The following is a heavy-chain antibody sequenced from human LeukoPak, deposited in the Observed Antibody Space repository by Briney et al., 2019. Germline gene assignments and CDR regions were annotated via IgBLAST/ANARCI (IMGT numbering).Heavy chain of an antibody. Sequence: ASVKVSCKASGYTFTGYYMHWVRQAPGQGLEWMGWINPNSGGTNYAQKFQGRVTMTRDTSISTAYMELSRLRSDDTAVYYCARNRAPARGYYDILTGYFYWGQGTLVTVSS. V-gene: IGHV1-2*02. CDR1: GYTFTGYY. D-gene: IGHD3-9*01. J-gene: IGHJ4*02. CDR3: ARNRAPARGYYDILTGYFY. CDR2: INPNSGGT.